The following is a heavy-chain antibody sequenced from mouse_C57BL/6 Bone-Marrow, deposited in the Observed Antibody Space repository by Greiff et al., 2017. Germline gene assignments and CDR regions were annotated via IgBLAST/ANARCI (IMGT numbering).Heavy chain of an antibody. CDR2: IDPEDGDT. J-gene: IGHJ1*03. V-gene: IGHV14-1*01. CDR1: GFNIKDYY. Sequence: EVKVVESGAELVRPGASVKLSCTASGFNIKDYYMHWVKQRPEQCLVWIGRIDPEDGDTEYAPKFQGKATMTADTSSNTAYLQLSSLTSEDTAVYYCTTSTLLLLRSRWYFDVWGTGTTVTVSS. D-gene: IGHD1-1*01. CDR3: TTSTLLLLRSRWYFDV.